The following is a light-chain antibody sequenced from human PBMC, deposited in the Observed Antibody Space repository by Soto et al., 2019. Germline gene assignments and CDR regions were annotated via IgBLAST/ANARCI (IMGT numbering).Light chain of an antibody. V-gene: IGKV1-39*01. Sequence: MPQSPSSLSASVGDRVTITCRASQSPSRFLNWYQQKSGKAPKLLIYAASSLETGVQSRFSGSGSGTDLTLTIICLQPEDCATDHSQGSSINPQPCAQGTRLE. CDR3: QGSSINPQP. CDR2: AAS. J-gene: IGKJ5*01. CDR1: QSPSRF.